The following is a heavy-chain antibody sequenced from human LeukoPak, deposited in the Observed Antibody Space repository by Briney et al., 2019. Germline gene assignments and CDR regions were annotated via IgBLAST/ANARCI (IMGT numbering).Heavy chain of an antibody. CDR3: ARGLSPPAGYCSSTSCYAGSGSYFDY. CDR1: GGSFSGYY. J-gene: IGHJ4*02. CDR2: INHSGST. D-gene: IGHD2-2*01. V-gene: IGHV4-34*01. Sequence: SETLSLTCAVHGGSFSGYYWSWIRQPPGKGLEWIGEINHSGSTNYNPSLKSRVTISVDTSKNQFSLKLSSVTAADTAVYYCARGLSPPAGYCSSTSCYAGSGSYFDYWGQGTLVTVSS.